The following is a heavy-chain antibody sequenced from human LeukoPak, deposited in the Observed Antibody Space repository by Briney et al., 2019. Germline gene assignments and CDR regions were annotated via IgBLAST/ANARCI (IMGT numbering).Heavy chain of an antibody. Sequence: PGGSLRLSCAASGFTFSSYWMHWVRQVPGKGLVWVSIINTDTRGTYYADSVKGRFTISRDNAKSTLYLQMDSLRAEDTAVYYCARAGAYHFDNWGQGTLVTVSS. V-gene: IGHV3-74*01. CDR1: GFTFSSYW. D-gene: IGHD3-16*01. CDR3: ARAGAYHFDN. J-gene: IGHJ4*02. CDR2: INTDTRGT.